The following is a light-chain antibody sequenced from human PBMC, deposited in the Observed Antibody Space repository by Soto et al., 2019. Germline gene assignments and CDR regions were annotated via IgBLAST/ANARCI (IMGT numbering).Light chain of an antibody. V-gene: IGKV1-5*01. CDR2: DHS. CDR1: QSIFNW. CDR3: HQYNFYPCP. Sequence: DIHMTQSPSTLSASVGDRVTITYRASQSIFNWLASYQQKPGKPPQLLIHDHSSLEREVSSRFSGSGASTEFIITISSLLPEGFATYYCHQYNFYPCPFGQGTK. J-gene: IGKJ2*02.